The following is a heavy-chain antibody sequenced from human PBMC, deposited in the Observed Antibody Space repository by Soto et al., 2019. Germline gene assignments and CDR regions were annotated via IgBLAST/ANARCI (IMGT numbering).Heavy chain of an antibody. J-gene: IGHJ3*02. CDR3: TIGSWSGEVFDI. CDR2: IIPMHGVR. D-gene: IGHD2-21*01. Sequence: QVQLVQSGAEVKKPGSSVKVSCKDSGGTFSTYSMFWVRQAPGQGLEWMGRIIPMHGVRNYAQRFQDRVTITADKSTATVHMELSSLRSEDTALYSCTIGSWSGEVFDIWGQGTMVTVSS. CDR1: GGTFSTYS. V-gene: IGHV1-69*02.